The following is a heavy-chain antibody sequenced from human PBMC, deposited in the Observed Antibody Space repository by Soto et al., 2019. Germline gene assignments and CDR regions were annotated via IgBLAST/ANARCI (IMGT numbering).Heavy chain of an antibody. CDR2: ITVGSSHI. Sequence: EVQLVESGGGLVKPGGSLRLSCTGSGFPFSAYNINSVRQAPGKGLEWISSITVGSSHIYQPNSMKGRFTISRDDVKNAVYLQIDSLRDEDTALYYCSRSPEVGVRGAYWGQGTLVTVSS. J-gene: IGHJ4*02. CDR3: SRSPEVGVRGAY. V-gene: IGHV3-21*01. D-gene: IGHD3-16*01. CDR1: GFPFSAYN.